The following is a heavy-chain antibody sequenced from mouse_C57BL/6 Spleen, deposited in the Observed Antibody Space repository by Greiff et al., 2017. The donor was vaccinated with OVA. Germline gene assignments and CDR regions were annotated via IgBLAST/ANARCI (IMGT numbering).Heavy chain of an antibody. J-gene: IGHJ1*03. CDR1: GYSITSGYY. V-gene: IGHV3-6*01. CDR2: ISYDGSN. CDR3: AKITTVPYFDV. Sequence: EVKLVESGPGLVKPSQSLSLTCSVTGYSITSGYYWNWIRQFPGNKLEWMGYISYDGSNNYNPSLKNRISITRDTSKNQFFLKLNSVTTEDTATYYCAKITTVPYFDVWGTGTTVTVSS. D-gene: IGHD1-1*01.